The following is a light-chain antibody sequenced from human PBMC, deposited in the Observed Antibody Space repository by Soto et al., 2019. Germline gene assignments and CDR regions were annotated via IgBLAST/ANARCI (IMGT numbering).Light chain of an antibody. CDR2: KAS. V-gene: IGKV1-5*03. CDR3: QQYHSFSRA. J-gene: IGKJ1*01. CDR1: QSVSSW. Sequence: DIQMTQSPSTLSASVGDRVTITCRASQSVSSWLAWYQQKPGKAPKVLIYKASTLDSGVPSRFSGSGSGTEFTLTISSLQPDDFATYYCQQYHSFSRAFGQGTKVEIK.